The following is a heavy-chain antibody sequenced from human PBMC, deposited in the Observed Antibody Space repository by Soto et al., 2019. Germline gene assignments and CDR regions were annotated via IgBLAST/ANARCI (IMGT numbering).Heavy chain of an antibody. Sequence: GESLKISCXGSGYSFTSYWIGWVRQMPGKGLEWMGIIYPGDSDTRYSPSFQGQVTISADKSISTAYLQWSSLKASDTAMYYCARHRLIAVAGTDYYYYGMDVWGQGTTVTVSS. CDR3: ARHRLIAVAGTDYYYYGMDV. V-gene: IGHV5-51*01. D-gene: IGHD6-19*01. CDR2: IYPGDSDT. CDR1: GYSFTSYW. J-gene: IGHJ6*02.